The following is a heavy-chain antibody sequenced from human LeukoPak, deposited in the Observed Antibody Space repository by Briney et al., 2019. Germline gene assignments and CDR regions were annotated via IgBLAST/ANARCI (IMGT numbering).Heavy chain of an antibody. Sequence: SQTVSLTCLICGDSHSTNNVAWNWTRQSPSRGLEGLGRTYYRSKRYKDYAGAVKSRITINPHPSKNQFSLQLNSVTPDDTAMYYCARENLGAAYFDFWGQGTLVTVSS. CDR3: ARENLGAAYFDF. D-gene: IGHD3-16*01. V-gene: IGHV6-1*01. J-gene: IGHJ4*02. CDR1: GDSHSTNNVA. CDR2: TYYRSKRYK.